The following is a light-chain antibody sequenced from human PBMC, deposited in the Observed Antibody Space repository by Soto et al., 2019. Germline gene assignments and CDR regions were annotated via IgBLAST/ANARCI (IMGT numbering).Light chain of an antibody. J-gene: IGLJ1*01. CDR3: TSYTSSSTLDV. CDR1: SSNIGRDY. CDR2: RGN. V-gene: IGLV1-47*01. Sequence: QSVLTQPPSVSGTPGQRVNISCSGSSSNIGRDYVYWYQQFPGTAPKLLIYRGNQRPSGVPDRFSGSKSGTSASLAISGLRSDDESDYFCTSYTSSSTLDVFGTGTKVTVL.